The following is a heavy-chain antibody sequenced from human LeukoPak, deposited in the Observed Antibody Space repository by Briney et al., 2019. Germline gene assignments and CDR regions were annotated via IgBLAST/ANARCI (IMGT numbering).Heavy chain of an antibody. CDR3: ARYSNYVNYFDY. CDR2: INPSGGST. D-gene: IGHD4-11*01. Sequence: ASVKVSCKASGYTLTSYYMHWVRRAPGQGLEWMEIINPSGGSTSYAQKFQGRVTMTRDTSTSTVYMELSSLRSEDTAVYYCARYSNYVNYFDYWGQGTLVTVSS. J-gene: IGHJ4*02. CDR1: GYTLTSYY. V-gene: IGHV1-46*03.